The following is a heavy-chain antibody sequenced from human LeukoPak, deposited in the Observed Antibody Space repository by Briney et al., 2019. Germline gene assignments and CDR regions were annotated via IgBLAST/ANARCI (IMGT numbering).Heavy chain of an antibody. CDR2: IYYSGIT. J-gene: IGHJ6*03. CDR3: ARGGSHYYYYMDV. V-gene: IGHV4-59*01. CDR1: GGSINPYY. D-gene: IGHD1-26*01. Sequence: SETLSLTCTVSGGSINPYYWIWIRQSPGTGLEWTGYIYYSGITDYNPSLKSRVTFSIDTSKKQFSLNLTSVTAADTAIYFCARGGSHYYYYMDVWGKGTRVTVSS.